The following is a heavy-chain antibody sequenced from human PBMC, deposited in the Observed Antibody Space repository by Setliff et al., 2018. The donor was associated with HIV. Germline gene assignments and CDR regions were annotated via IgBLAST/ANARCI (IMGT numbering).Heavy chain of an antibody. CDR1: GGSFSGYY. V-gene: IGHV4-34*01. D-gene: IGHD6-6*01. CDR3: ARLSSYRSSSYYFDY. CDR2: IYHSGST. Sequence: SETLSLTCAVYGGSFSGYYWTWIRQPPGKGLEWIGNIYHSGSTLYKPSLKSRVTMSVGTSKNQFSLKLNSVTAADTAVYHCARLSSYRSSSYYFDYWGQGTLVTVSS. J-gene: IGHJ4*02.